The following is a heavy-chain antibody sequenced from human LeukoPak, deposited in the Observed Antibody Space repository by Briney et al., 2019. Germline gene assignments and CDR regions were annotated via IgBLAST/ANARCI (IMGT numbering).Heavy chain of an antibody. J-gene: IGHJ4*02. D-gene: IGHD3-22*01. CDR1: GFTFSSYS. V-gene: IGHV3-21*01. CDR2: ISSSSSYI. CDR3: AGGHRLYYDSSGYYYYFDY. Sequence: GGSLRLSCAASGFTFSSYSMNWVRQAPGKGLEWVSSISSSSSYIYYADSVKGRFTISRDNAKNSLYLQMNSLRAEDTAVYYCAGGHRLYYDSSGYYYYFDYWGQGTLVTVSS.